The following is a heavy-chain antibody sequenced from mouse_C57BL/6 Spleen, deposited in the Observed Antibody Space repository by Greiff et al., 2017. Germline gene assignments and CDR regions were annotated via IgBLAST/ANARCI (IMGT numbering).Heavy chain of an antibody. J-gene: IGHJ4*01. CDR3: ARPTTVVATDAMDY. D-gene: IGHD1-1*01. Sequence: VQLQQSGPELVKPGASVKISCKASGYTFTDYYMNWVKQSHGKSLEWIGDINPNNGGTSYNQKFKGKATLTVDKSSSTAYMELRSLTSEDSAVYYCARPTTVVATDAMDYWGQGTSVTVSS. CDR1: GYTFTDYY. CDR2: INPNNGGT. V-gene: IGHV1-26*01.